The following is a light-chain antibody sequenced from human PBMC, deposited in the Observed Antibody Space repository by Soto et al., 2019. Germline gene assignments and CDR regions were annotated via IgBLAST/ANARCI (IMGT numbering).Light chain of an antibody. V-gene: IGKV3-11*01. Sequence: EIVLTQSPATLSLSPGERATLSCMASQSVSSYLAWYQQKPGQAPRLLIYDASNRATGIPARFSGSGSGTDFTLTISSLEPEDFAFYYCQQRSTAGLTFGGGTKVEIK. CDR1: QSVSSY. CDR3: QQRSTAGLT. J-gene: IGKJ4*01. CDR2: DAS.